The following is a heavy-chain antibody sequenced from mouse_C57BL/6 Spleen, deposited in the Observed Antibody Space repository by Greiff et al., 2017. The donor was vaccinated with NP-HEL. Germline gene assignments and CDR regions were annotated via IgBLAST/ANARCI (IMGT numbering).Heavy chain of an antibody. J-gene: IGHJ2*01. Sequence: EVQLQQSGPELVKPGASVKISCKASGYTFTDYYMNWVKQSHGKSLEWIGDINPNNGGTSYTQKFKGKATLTVDKSSSTAYMELRSLTSEDSAVYYCARGLPPYYFDYWGQGTTLTVSS. D-gene: IGHD3-1*01. CDR3: ARGLPPYYFDY. V-gene: IGHV1-26*01. CDR1: GYTFTDYY. CDR2: INPNNGGT.